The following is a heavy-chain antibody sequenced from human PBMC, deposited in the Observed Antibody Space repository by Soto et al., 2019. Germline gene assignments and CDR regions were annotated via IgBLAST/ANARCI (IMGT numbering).Heavy chain of an antibody. CDR1: GGSISSGGYH. J-gene: IGHJ5*02. V-gene: IGHV4-31*03. Sequence: KPSDTVYVTCTVSGGSISSGGYHWSWSRQHPGKGLEWIGYIYYSGSTYYNPSLKSRVTISVDTSKNQFSLKLSSVTAADTAVYYCARGKNWFDPWGQGTLVTGSS. CDR2: IYYSGST. CDR3: ARGKNWFDP.